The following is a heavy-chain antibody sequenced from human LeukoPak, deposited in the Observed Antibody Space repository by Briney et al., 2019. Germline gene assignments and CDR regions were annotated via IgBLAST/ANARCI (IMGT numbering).Heavy chain of an antibody. J-gene: IGHJ4*02. CDR2: IHPNSGGT. D-gene: IGHD3-10*01. CDR3: AKGSMVRYYFDY. V-gene: IGHV1-2*02. CDR1: GYTFTGYY. Sequence: ASVKVSCKASGYTFTGYYMHWVRQAPGQGLEWMGWIHPNSGGTNYAQKFRGRVTMTRDTSISTAYMGLSRLRSDDTALYYCAKGSMVRYYFDYWGQGTLVTVSS.